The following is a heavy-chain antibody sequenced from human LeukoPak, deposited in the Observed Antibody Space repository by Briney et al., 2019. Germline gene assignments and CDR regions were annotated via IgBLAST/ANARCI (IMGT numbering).Heavy chain of an antibody. CDR2: IKQDGSEK. V-gene: IGHV3-7*01. J-gene: IGHJ3*02. CDR3: ASWNWAGPYDAFDI. Sequence: QSGGSLRLSCAASGFTFSNYAMSWVRQAPGKGLEWVANIKQDGSEKYYVDSVKGRFTISRDNAKNSLYLQMNSLRAEDTAVYYCASWNWAGPYDAFDIWGQGTMVTVSS. CDR1: GFTFSNYA. D-gene: IGHD1-7*01.